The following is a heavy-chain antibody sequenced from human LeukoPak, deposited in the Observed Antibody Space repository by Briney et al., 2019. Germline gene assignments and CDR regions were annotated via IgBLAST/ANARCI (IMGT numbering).Heavy chain of an antibody. CDR1: GGTFSSYA. CDR3: ARTYYDLEAVADYYYYMDV. D-gene: IGHD3-3*01. CDR2: IIPIFGTA. Sequence: ASVKVSCKAPGGTFSSYAISWARQAPGQGLEWMGGIIPIFGTANYAQKFQGRVTITADESTSTAYMELSSLRSEDTAVYYCARTYYDLEAVADYYYYMDVWGKGTTVTVSS. V-gene: IGHV1-69*13. J-gene: IGHJ6*03.